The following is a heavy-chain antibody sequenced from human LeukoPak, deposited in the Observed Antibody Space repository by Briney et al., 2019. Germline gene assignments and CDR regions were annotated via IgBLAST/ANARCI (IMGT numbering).Heavy chain of an antibody. Sequence: SYDGSNKYYADSVKGRFTISRDNSKNTVSLQMNSLRAEDTAVYYCTGGGWHGLFTYWGQGTLVTVSS. J-gene: IGHJ4*02. CDR2: SYDGSNK. V-gene: IGHV3-30*01. CDR3: TGGGWHGLFTY. D-gene: IGHD2-8*02.